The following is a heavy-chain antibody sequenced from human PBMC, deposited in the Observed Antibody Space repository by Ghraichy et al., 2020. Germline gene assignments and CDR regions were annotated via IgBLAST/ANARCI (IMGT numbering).Heavy chain of an antibody. CDR2: IDWDDDK. CDR1: GFSLSTSGMC. Sequence: SGPTLVKPTQTLTLTCTFSGFSLSTSGMCVSWIRQPPGKALEWLALIDWDDDKYYSTSLKTRLTISKDTSKNQVVLTMTNMDPVDTATYYCARMGHEYSSSCHYYGMDVWGQGTTVTVSS. J-gene: IGHJ6*02. D-gene: IGHD6-13*01. CDR3: ARMGHEYSSSCHYYGMDV. V-gene: IGHV2-70*01.